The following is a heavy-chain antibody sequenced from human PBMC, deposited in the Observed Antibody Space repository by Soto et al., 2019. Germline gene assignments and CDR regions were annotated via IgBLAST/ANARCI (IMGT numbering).Heavy chain of an antibody. CDR2: ISGSGGSA. CDR3: AKGFPALFGVVTSTY. V-gene: IGHV3-23*01. D-gene: IGHD3-3*01. CDR1: GFTFSSYA. Sequence: EVQLLESGGGLVQPGGSLRLSCAASGFTFSSYAMSWVRQAPGKGLEWLSTISGSGGSAYYADSVKGRFTISRDNSKNTLYLQMNSLRAEDTAVYYCAKGFPALFGVVTSTYWGQGTLVTVSS. J-gene: IGHJ4*02.